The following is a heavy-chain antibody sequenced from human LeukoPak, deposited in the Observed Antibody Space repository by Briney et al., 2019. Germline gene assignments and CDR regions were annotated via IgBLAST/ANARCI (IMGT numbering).Heavy chain of an antibody. CDR1: GLNVSRNY. D-gene: IGHD4-17*01. J-gene: IGHJ4*02. CDR2: IYAVCSGATI. CDR3: ATVADFGDYYFDY. Sequence: GGSLRLSCASSGLNVSRNYMSWVRQAPGKGPQWVSVIYAVCSGATIHYADSVKGRFTISRDNSKNTLFLQMDSLRAEDTAVYYCATVADFGDYYFDYWGQGTLVTVSS. V-gene: IGHV3-53*01.